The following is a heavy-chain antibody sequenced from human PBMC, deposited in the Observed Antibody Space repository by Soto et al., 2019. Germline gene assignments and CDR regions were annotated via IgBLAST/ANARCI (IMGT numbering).Heavy chain of an antibody. V-gene: IGHV1-46*01. CDR2: INPSGGST. J-gene: IGHJ6*02. CDR1: GYTLTSYY. D-gene: IGHD3-22*01. CDR3: ARLPITMIVVEPTWDYGMDV. Sequence: ASVKVSCKASGYTLTSYYMHWVRQAPGQGLEWMGIINPSGGSTSYAQKFQGRVTMTRDTSTSTVYMELSSLRSEDTAVYYCARLPITMIVVEPTWDYGMDVWG.